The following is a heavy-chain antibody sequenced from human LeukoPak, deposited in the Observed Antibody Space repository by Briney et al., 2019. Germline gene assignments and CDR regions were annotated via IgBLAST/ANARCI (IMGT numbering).Heavy chain of an antibody. J-gene: IGHJ3*02. CDR1: GFTFTSYS. Sequence: GGSLRLSCAASGFTFTSYSMNWVRQAPGKGLEWVSSISSSSIYIYYADSVKGRFTISRDNAKNSLYLQMNSLRAEDTAVYYCARDLPSSDAFDIWGQGTMVAVSS. CDR3: ARDLPSSDAFDI. CDR2: ISSSSIYI. D-gene: IGHD6-13*01. V-gene: IGHV3-21*01.